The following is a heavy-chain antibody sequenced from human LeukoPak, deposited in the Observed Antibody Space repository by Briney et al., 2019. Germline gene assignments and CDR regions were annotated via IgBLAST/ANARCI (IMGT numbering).Heavy chain of an antibody. V-gene: IGHV4-39*07. Sequence: KTSETLSLTCTVSGSSISSSSYHWGWIRQPPGKGLEWIGSIYYSGSTYYNPSLKSRVTISVDTSKNQFSLKLSSVTAADTAVYYCARDIAHYDSSGYPDYWGQGTLVTVSS. J-gene: IGHJ4*02. CDR3: ARDIAHYDSSGYPDY. CDR1: GSSISSSSYH. CDR2: IYYSGST. D-gene: IGHD3-22*01.